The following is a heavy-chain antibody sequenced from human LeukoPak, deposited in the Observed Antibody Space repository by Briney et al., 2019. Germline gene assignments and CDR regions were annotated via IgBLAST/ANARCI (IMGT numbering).Heavy chain of an antibody. CDR2: INTGDSDT. V-gene: IGHV5-51*01. Sequence: GASLHISYKGSGSSFTSYWIGWVRPPRGKGLGWRGIINTGDSDTRYSPSFQGQVTISADKSISTAYLQWSSLKASDTAMYYCARHATGGGYDWDYYFDYWGQGTLVTVSS. J-gene: IGHJ4*02. D-gene: IGHD5-12*01. CDR1: GSSFTSYW. CDR3: ARHATGGGYDWDYYFDY.